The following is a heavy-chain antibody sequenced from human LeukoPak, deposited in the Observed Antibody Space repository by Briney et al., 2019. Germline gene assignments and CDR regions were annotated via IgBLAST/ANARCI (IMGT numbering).Heavy chain of an antibody. D-gene: IGHD3-16*01. CDR3: ARDQGEFKYYFDY. J-gene: IGHJ4*02. CDR1: GFTVSSNY. Sequence: GGSLRLSCAASGFTVSSNYMSWVRQAPGKGLEWVSVIYSGGSTYYADSVKGRFTISRDNSKNTVYLQMNSLRAEDTAVYYCARDQGEFKYYFDYWGQGTLVTVSS. CDR2: IYSGGST. V-gene: IGHV3-66*01.